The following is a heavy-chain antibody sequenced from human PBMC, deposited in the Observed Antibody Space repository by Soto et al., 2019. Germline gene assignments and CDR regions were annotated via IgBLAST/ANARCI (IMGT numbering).Heavy chain of an antibody. CDR3: ARQGGRFLEWLFFDY. Sequence: SETLSLTCTLSGSSISSSSYYWGLIRQPPGKGLEWIGSIYYSGSTYYNPSLKSRVTISVHTSKNQFSLRLSSVTAADTAVYYCARQGGRFLEWLFFDYWGQGTLVAVSS. J-gene: IGHJ4*02. CDR1: GSSISSSSYY. D-gene: IGHD3-3*01. CDR2: IYYSGST. V-gene: IGHV4-39*01.